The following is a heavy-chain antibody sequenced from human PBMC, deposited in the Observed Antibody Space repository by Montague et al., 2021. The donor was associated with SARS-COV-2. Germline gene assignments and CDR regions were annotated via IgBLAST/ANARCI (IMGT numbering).Heavy chain of an antibody. CDR2: IYYSGST. D-gene: IGHD2-21*02. J-gene: IGHJ5*02. Sequence: IYYSGSTYYNPSLKSRVTISVDTSKNQFSLKLSSVTAADKAVYYGARYPRKLVTAILYNGFDPGGKGTL. CDR3: ARYPRKLVTAILYNGFDP. V-gene: IGHV4-39*07.